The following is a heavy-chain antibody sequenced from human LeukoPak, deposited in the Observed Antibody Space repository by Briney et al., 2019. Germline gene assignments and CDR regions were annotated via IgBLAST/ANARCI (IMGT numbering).Heavy chain of an antibody. CDR1: GGSISSGDYY. V-gene: IGHV4-30-4*01. Sequence: SQTLSLTCTVSGGSISSGDYYWSWIRQPPGKGLEWIGYIYYSGSTYYNPSLKSRVTISVDTSKNQFSLKLSSVTAADTAVYYCARDTGHYGDYSDPLYGMDVWGQGTTVTVSS. J-gene: IGHJ6*02. CDR3: ARDTGHYGDYSDPLYGMDV. D-gene: IGHD4-17*01. CDR2: IYYSGST.